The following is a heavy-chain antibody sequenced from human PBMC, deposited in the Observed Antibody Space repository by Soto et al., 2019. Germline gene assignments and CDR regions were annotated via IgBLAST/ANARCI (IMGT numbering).Heavy chain of an antibody. Sequence: NLPETLSLTCTVSGGSISSSSYYWGWIRQPPGKGLEWIGSIYYSGSTYYNPSLKSRVTISVDTSKNQFSLKLSSVTAADTAVYYCARLLARYRTYYMDVWGKGTTVTVSS. CDR3: ARLLARYRTYYMDV. D-gene: IGHD3-9*01. J-gene: IGHJ6*03. CDR2: IYYSGST. V-gene: IGHV4-39*01. CDR1: GGSISSSSYY.